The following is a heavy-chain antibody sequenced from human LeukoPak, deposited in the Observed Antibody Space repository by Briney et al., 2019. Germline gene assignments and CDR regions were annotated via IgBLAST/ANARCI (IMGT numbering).Heavy chain of an antibody. V-gene: IGHV4-59*01. D-gene: IGHD3-16*01. CDR2: IYYTRST. J-gene: IGHJ4*02. CDR3: ARARGDGLCFDY. Sequence: SETLSLTCTVSGGSISSYYWSWIRQPPGKGLEWIGYIYYTRSTNYNPSLKSRVTISVDTSKNQFSLKLSSVTAADTAVYYCARARGDGLCFDYWGQGTLVTVSS. CDR1: GGSISSYY.